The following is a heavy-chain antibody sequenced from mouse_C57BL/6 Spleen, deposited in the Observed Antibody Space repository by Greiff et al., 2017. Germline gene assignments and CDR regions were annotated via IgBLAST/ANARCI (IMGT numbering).Heavy chain of an antibody. CDR3: AIDSPGYVFAY. Sequence: VQLKQSGPELVKPGASVKMSCKASGYTFTDYNMHWVKQSHGKSLEWIGYINPNNGGTSYNQKFKGKATLTVNKSSSTAYMELRSLTSEDSAVYYCAIDSPGYVFAYWGQGTLVTVSA. V-gene: IGHV1-22*01. CDR1: GYTFTDYN. CDR2: INPNNGGT. J-gene: IGHJ3*01. D-gene: IGHD3-2*02.